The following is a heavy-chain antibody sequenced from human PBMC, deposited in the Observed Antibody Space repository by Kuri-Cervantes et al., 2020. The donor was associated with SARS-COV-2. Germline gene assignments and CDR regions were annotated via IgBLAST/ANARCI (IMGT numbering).Heavy chain of an antibody. D-gene: IGHD1-26*01. Sequence: GEPLKISCAASGFTFSSYSMNWVRQAPGKGLEWVSYISSSSSTIYYADSVKGRFTISRDNAKNSLYLQMNSLRDEDTAVYYCAREAPCRIVGAICYGMDVWGQGTTVTVSS. CDR1: GFTFSSYS. CDR3: AREAPCRIVGAICYGMDV. CDR2: ISSSSSTI. V-gene: IGHV3-48*02. J-gene: IGHJ6*02.